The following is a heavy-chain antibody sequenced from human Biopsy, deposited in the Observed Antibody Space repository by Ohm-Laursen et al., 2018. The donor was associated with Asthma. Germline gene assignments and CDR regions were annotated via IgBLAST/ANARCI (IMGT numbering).Heavy chain of an antibody. CDR1: GFAASRDH. J-gene: IGHJ4*02. CDR3: ARGDSSNWSHYYFDY. D-gene: IGHD3-22*01. V-gene: IGHV3-53*01. Sequence: GSLRLSCAASGFAASRDHMFWVRQAPGKGLEWVSVIYSGGTSHTADSVRGRFTISRDYSKNTLYLQMRSLRAEDTAVYYCARGDSSNWSHYYFDYWGQGTLVTVSS. CDR2: IYSGGTS.